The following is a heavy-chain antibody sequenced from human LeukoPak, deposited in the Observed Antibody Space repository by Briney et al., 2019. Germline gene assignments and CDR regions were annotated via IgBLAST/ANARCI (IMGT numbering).Heavy chain of an antibody. CDR3: ARRDIVVVPAAIFGAFDI. J-gene: IGHJ3*02. CDR1: GFTFSSYS. Sequence: GGSLRLSCAASGFTFSSYSMSWVRQAPGKGLEWVSGINWNGGSTGYADSVKGRFTISRDNAKNSLYLQMNSLRAEDTALYYCARRDIVVVPAAIFGAFDIWGQGTMVTVSS. V-gene: IGHV3-20*04. CDR2: INWNGGST. D-gene: IGHD2-2*02.